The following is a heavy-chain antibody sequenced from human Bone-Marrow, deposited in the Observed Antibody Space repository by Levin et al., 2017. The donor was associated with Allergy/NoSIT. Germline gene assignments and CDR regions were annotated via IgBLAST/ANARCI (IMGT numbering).Heavy chain of an antibody. CDR1: GFSLSTSGVG. CDR2: IYWDDDK. Sequence: ASGPTLVKPTQTLTLTCTFSGFSLSTSGVGVGWIRQPPGEALEYLALIYWDDDKRYNPSLRSRLTIAKDTSKNQVVLTMTNMDPADTATYFCAHRLRGTTTNWYHGYFDYWGQGTLVTVSS. D-gene: IGHD2-2*01. V-gene: IGHV2-5*02. J-gene: IGHJ4*02. CDR3: AHRLRGTTTNWYHGYFDY.